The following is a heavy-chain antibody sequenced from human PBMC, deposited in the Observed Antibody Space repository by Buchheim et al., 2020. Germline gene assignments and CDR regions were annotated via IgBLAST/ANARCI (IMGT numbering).Heavy chain of an antibody. CDR3: ARRVRMGFLEWYYFDY. CDR1: GYSFTSYW. D-gene: IGHD3-3*01. Sequence: EVQLVQSGAEVKKPGESLKISCKGSGYSFTSYWIGWVRQMPGKGLEWMGILYPGDSATRYSPSFQGQVTISADKSIHTAYSQWSSLKASDTAMYYCARRVRMGFLEWYYFDYWGQGTL. V-gene: IGHV5-51*01. J-gene: IGHJ4*02. CDR2: LYPGDSAT.